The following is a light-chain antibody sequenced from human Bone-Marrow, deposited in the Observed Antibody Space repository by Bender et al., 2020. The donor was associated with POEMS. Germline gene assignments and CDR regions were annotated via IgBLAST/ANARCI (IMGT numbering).Light chain of an antibody. CDR1: SIGRNP. Sequence: QSVLTQPPSASGTPGQRVTISCSGGSIGRNPINWYQQLPGTAPRLVIYADDRRPSGVPNRFSGSKSGNTASLTVSGLQAEDEADYYCTSYAGNDSWLFGGGTKLTVL. CDR3: TSYAGNDSWL. V-gene: IGLV1-44*01. J-gene: IGLJ3*02. CDR2: ADD.